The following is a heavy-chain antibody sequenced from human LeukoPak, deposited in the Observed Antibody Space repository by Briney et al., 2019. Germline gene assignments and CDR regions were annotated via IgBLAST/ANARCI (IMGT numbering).Heavy chain of an antibody. CDR2: ISGSGGST. CDR3: AKYDGSSWYQFVDY. CDR1: GFTFSSYA. D-gene: IGHD6-13*01. J-gene: IGHJ4*02. Sequence: GGSLRLSCAASGFTFSSYAISWGRQAPGKGLEWVSAISGSGGSTYYADSVKGWFTISRDNSKNTLYLQMNSLRAEDTAVYYCAKYDGSSWYQFVDYWGQGTLVTVSS. V-gene: IGHV3-23*01.